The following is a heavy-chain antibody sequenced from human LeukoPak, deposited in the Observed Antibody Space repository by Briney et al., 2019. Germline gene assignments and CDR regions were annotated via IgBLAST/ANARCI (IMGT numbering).Heavy chain of an antibody. D-gene: IGHD2-21*02. V-gene: IGHV4-30-4*01. CDR2: IYYSGST. J-gene: IGHJ5*02. CDR1: GGSISSGDYY. CDR3: ARGYCGGDCCGWFDP. Sequence: PSQTLSLTCTVSGGSISSGDYYWSWIRQPPGKGLEWIGYIYYSGSTNYNPSLKSRVTISVDTSKNQFSLKLSSATAADTAVYYCARGYCGGDCCGWFDPWGQGTLVTVSS.